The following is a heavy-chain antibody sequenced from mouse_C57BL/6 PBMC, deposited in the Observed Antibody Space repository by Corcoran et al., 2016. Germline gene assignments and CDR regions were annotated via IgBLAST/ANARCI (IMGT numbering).Heavy chain of an antibody. CDR3: ASNRAYYSNLQGWYY. CDR2: INTYSGVP. V-gene: IGHV9-3*01. CDR1: GYTFTTYG. Sequence: QIQLVQSGPELKKPGETVKISCKASGYTFTTYGMSWVKQAPGKGLKWMGWINTYSGVPTYADDFKGRFAFSLETSASTAYLQINNPKNEDTATYFCASNRAYYSNLQGWYYWGQGTTLPVS. J-gene: IGHJ2*01. D-gene: IGHD2-5*01.